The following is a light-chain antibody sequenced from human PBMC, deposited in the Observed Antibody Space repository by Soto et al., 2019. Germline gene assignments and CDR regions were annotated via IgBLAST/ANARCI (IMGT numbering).Light chain of an antibody. CDR2: GAS. CDR1: QSISSY. V-gene: IGKV1-39*01. Sequence: DIQMTQSPSSLSASVGDRVTITCRASQSISSYLNWFQQRPRKAPKLLIYGASHLQSGVPSRFSGSGSGTDFTLTINSLQPEDFATYFCQHSYTTPFTFGPGTKVDI. J-gene: IGKJ3*01. CDR3: QHSYTTPFT.